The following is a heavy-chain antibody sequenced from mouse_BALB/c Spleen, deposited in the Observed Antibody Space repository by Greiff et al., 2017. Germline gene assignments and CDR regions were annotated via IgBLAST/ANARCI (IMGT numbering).Heavy chain of an antibody. CDR2: IWAGGST. V-gene: IGHV2-9*02. CDR1: GFSLTSYG. Sequence: QVQLKESGPGLVAPSQSLSITCTVSGFSLTSYGVHWVRQPPGKGLEWLGVIWAGGSTNYNSALMSRLSISKDNSKSQVFLKMNSLQTDDTAMYYCARDGYYDYDGAWFAYWGQGTLVTVSA. CDR3: ARDGYYDYDGAWFAY. D-gene: IGHD2-4*01. J-gene: IGHJ3*01.